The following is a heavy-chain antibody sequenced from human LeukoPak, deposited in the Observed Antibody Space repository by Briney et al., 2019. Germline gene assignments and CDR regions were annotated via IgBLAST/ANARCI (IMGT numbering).Heavy chain of an antibody. V-gene: IGHV3-48*01. CDR1: GFTFSSYS. J-gene: IGHJ4*02. Sequence: GGSLRLSCAASGFTFSSYSINWVRQAPGKGLEWVSYISFSSDTIYYADSVKGRFTISRDNAKNSLYLQMNSLRAEDTAAYYCARDRTYYDTSGYGLWGQGTLVTVSS. CDR2: ISFSSDTI. D-gene: IGHD3-22*01. CDR3: ARDRTYYDTSGYGL.